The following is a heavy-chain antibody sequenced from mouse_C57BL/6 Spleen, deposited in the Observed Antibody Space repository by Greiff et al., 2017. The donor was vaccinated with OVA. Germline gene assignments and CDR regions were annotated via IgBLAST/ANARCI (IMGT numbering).Heavy chain of an antibody. D-gene: IGHD2-3*01. CDR2: ISSGGSYT. CDR1: GFTFSSYG. Sequence: EVMLVESGGDLVKPGGSLKLSCAASGFTFSSYGMSWVRQTPDKRLEWVATISSGGSYTYYPDSVKGRFTISRDNAKNTLYLQMSSLKSEDTAMYYCARRWLLRYFDVWGTGTTVTVSS. V-gene: IGHV5-6*02. J-gene: IGHJ1*03. CDR3: ARRWLLRYFDV.